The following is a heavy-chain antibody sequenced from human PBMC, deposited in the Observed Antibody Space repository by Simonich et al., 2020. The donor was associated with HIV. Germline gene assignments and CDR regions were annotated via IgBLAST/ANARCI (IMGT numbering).Heavy chain of an antibody. CDR3: ASDPYYYYMDV. Sequence: EVQLVESGGGWVQPWGSLKLSCAASGFTFSGSAMHWVRKASEKGRGGVGRIRIKSNDYAQAYAASVKGRFTISRDDSKNTAYLQMNSLKTEDTAVYYCASDPYYYYMDVWGKGTTVTVSS. CDR2: IRIKSNDYAQ. J-gene: IGHJ6*03. CDR1: GFTFSGSA. V-gene: IGHV3-73*02.